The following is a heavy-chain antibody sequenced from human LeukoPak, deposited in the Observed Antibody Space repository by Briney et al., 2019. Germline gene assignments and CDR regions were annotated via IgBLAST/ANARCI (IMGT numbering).Heavy chain of an antibody. CDR1: GFTFSSYA. J-gene: IGHJ5*02. V-gene: IGHV3-23*01. Sequence: GGSLRLSCAASGFTFSSYAMSWVRQAPGKGLEWVSAISGSGGSTYYADSVKGRFTISRDNSKNTLYLQMNSLRAEDTAVYYCARAVAYCGGDCYSEGWFDPWGQGTLVTVSS. CDR3: ARAVAYCGGDCYSEGWFDP. CDR2: ISGSGGST. D-gene: IGHD2-21*02.